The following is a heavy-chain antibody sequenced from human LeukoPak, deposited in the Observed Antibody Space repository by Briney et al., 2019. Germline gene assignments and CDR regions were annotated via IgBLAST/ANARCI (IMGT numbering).Heavy chain of an antibody. V-gene: IGHV3-9*03. Sequence: GGSLRLSCAASGFTFDDYAMHWVRQAPGKGLEWVSGISWNSGSIGYADSVKGRFTISRDNAKNSLYLQMNSLRAEDMALYYCAKDSRVRVTATADYWGQGTLVTVSS. CDR1: GFTFDDYA. CDR2: ISWNSGSI. D-gene: IGHD2-21*02. J-gene: IGHJ4*02. CDR3: AKDSRVRVTATADY.